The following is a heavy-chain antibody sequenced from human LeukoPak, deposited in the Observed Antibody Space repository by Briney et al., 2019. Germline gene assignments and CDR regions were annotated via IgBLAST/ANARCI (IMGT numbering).Heavy chain of an antibody. CDR3: ARSSSSWYGLDY. D-gene: IGHD6-13*01. J-gene: IGHJ4*02. V-gene: IGHV4-59*01. Sequence: SETLSLTCTVSGGSISSYYWSWIRQPPGKGLEWIGYIYYSGSTNYNPSLKSRLTISVDTSKNQFSLKLSSVTAADTAVYYCARSSSSWYGLDYWGQGTLVTVSS. CDR1: GGSISSYY. CDR2: IYYSGST.